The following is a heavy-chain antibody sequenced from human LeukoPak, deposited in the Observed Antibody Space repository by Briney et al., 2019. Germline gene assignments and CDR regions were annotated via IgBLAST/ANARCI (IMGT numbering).Heavy chain of an antibody. CDR1: GGSISSYY. V-gene: IGHV4-34*01. D-gene: IGHD3-22*01. Sequence: PSETLSLTCTVSGGSISSYYWSWIRQPPGKGLEWIGEINHSGSTNYNPSPKSRVTISVDTSKNQSSLKLSSVTAADTAVYYCARFEYDSSGLLPSYFDYWGQGTLVTVSS. CDR2: INHSGST. J-gene: IGHJ4*02. CDR3: ARFEYDSSGLLPSYFDY.